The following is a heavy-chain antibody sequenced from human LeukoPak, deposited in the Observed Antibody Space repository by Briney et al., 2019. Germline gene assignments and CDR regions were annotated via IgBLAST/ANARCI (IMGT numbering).Heavy chain of an antibody. CDR2: IWYDGSNK. J-gene: IGHJ4*02. D-gene: IGHD6-13*01. Sequence: GGSLRLSCAASGFTFSNYGMHWVRQAPGRGLEWVAIIWYDGSNKYYADSVKGRFTISRDNSKNTLYLQMNSLRAEDTAVYYCARDRDVYSSRWNRNFAYWGQGTLVTVSA. V-gene: IGHV3-33*01. CDR1: GFTFSNYG. CDR3: ARDRDVYSSRWNRNFAY.